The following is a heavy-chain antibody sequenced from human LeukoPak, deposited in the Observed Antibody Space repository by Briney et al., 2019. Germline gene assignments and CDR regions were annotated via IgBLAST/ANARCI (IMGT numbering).Heavy chain of an antibody. Sequence: PGGSLRLSCAASGFTFSSYEMNWVRQAPGKGLEWVSNISSSGNTIYYADSVKGRFTISRDNAKNLLYLQMNSLRAEDTAVYYCARNYQIYYGSGSYYNIPYYFDYWGQGTLVTVSS. V-gene: IGHV3-48*03. CDR1: GFTFSSYE. CDR2: ISSSGNTI. J-gene: IGHJ4*02. D-gene: IGHD3-10*01. CDR3: ARNYQIYYGSGSYYNIPYYFDY.